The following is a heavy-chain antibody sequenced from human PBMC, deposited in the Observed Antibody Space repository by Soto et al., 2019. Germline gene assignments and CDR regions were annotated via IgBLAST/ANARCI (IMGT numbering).Heavy chain of an antibody. CDR1: GYTFSSYG. CDR3: ARDSSGWYHTGFDP. J-gene: IGHJ5*02. Sequence: XSVKVSCKASGYTFSSYGISWVRQAPGQGLEWMGWISAYNGNTNYAQKLQSRVTMTTDTSTSTAYMELRSLRSDDTAVYYCARDSSGWYHTGFDPWGQGTLVTVSS. D-gene: IGHD6-19*01. CDR2: ISAYNGNT. V-gene: IGHV1-18*01.